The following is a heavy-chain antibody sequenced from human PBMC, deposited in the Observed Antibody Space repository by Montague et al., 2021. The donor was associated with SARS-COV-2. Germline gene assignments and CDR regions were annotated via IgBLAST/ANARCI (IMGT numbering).Heavy chain of an antibody. CDR1: GFTFSDYY. Sequence: SLRLSCAVSGFTFSDYYMSWIRQAPGKGLEWVSYISGSNSYTNYADSVRGRFTISRDNAKNSLYLQMDSLRAEDTAVYYCARDQSCTNGVCYTRGFDYLGQGTLVTVSS. V-gene: IGHV3-11*05. CDR2: ISGSNSYT. D-gene: IGHD2-8*01. J-gene: IGHJ4*02. CDR3: ARDQSCTNGVCYTRGFDY.